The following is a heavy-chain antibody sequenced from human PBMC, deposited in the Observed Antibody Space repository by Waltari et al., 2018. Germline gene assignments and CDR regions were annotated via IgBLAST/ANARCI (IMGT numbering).Heavy chain of an antibody. CDR2: INPNSGAT. CDR1: GYSFTAYY. Sequence: VQLAQSGAEVKKSGTTLMISCRASGYSFTAYYLHWVRQAPGQGLEWMGRINPNSGATTYAQKFQDRVTMTRDTSSSTAYMELSGLRSDDTAVYYCAREATHSYYYFLDVWGKGTTVTVSS. J-gene: IGHJ6*03. V-gene: IGHV1-2*06. CDR3: AREATHSYYYFLDV.